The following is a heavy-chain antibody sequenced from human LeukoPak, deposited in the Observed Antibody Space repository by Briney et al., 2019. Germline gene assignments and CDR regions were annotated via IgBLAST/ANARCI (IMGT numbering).Heavy chain of an antibody. D-gene: IGHD3-3*01. V-gene: IGHV3-23*01. CDR3: VGTFTVFGVISTIA. CDR2: ISLSGDKRGDNT. J-gene: IGHJ4*02. Sequence: GGSLRLSCAASGFTFSSYAMSWVRQAPGKGLEWVSSISLSGDKRGDNTFYAASVRGRFPISRDNPQNTVFLQMSSLRVDDTAAYYCVGTFTVFGVISTIAWGQGTLVSVSS. CDR1: GFTFSSYA.